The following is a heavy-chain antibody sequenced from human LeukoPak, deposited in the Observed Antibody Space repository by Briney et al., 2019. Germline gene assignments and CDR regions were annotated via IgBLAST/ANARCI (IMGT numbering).Heavy chain of an antibody. CDR2: ISYDGNNK. D-gene: IGHD4-17*01. CDR3: ARDIWASVTTWFHYGMDV. V-gene: IGHV3-30-3*01. J-gene: IGHJ6*02. CDR1: GFTFSNYA. Sequence: PGGSLRLSCAASGFTFSNYAMQWVRQTPGKGLEWVAVISYDGNNKYYADSVKGRFTISRDNSKNTLYLQMNSLRGEDTAVYYCARDIWASVTTWFHYGMDVWGQGTTVTVSS.